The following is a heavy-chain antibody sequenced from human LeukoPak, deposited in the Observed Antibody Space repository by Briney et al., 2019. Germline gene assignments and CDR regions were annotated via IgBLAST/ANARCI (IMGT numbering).Heavy chain of an antibody. D-gene: IGHD6-13*01. CDR2: IIPIFGTA. Sequence: ASVKVSCKASGGTFSSYAISWVRQAPGQGLEWMGGIIPIFGTANYAQKFQGRVTITTDESTSRAYMELSSLRSEDTAAYYCARGAAAAVKYNWFDPWGQGTLVTVSS. V-gene: IGHV1-69*05. J-gene: IGHJ5*02. CDR1: GGTFSSYA. CDR3: ARGAAAAVKYNWFDP.